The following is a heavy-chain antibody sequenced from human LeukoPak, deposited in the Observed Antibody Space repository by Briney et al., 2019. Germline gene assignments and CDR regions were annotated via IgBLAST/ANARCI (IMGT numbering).Heavy chain of an antibody. Sequence: GASVKVSCKASGGTFSSYAISWVRQAPGQGLEWMGGIIPIFGTANYAQKFQGRVTITADESTSTAYMELSSLRSEDTAVNYCAIYYYGSGSYLTWFDPWGQGTLVTVSS. D-gene: IGHD3-10*01. J-gene: IGHJ5*02. CDR3: AIYYYGSGSYLTWFDP. CDR1: GGTFSSYA. CDR2: IIPIFGTA. V-gene: IGHV1-69*13.